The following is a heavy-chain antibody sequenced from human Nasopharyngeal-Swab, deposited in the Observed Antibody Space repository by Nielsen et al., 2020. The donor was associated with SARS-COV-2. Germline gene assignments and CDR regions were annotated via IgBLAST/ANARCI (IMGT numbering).Heavy chain of an antibody. CDR1: GFTVGSNY. Sequence: GESLKISCAASGFTVGSNYMSWVRQAPGKGLEWVSVIYSGGSTYYADSVKGRFTISRDNSKNTLYLQMNSLRAEDTAVYYCARDYCSGGSCYRWHYYGMDVWGQGTTVTVSS. V-gene: IGHV3-53*01. J-gene: IGHJ6*02. CDR3: ARDYCSGGSCYRWHYYGMDV. CDR2: IYSGGST. D-gene: IGHD2-15*01.